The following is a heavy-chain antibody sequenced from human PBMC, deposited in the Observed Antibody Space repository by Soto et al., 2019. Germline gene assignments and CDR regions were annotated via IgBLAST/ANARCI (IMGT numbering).Heavy chain of an antibody. CDR1: GFTFSSYA. Sequence: GGSLRLSCAASGFTFSSYAMSWVRQAPGKGLEWVSPISGSDGRTYSTDSVKGRFTISRDNSRNTAYLQMNSLRVEDTAVYYCAKGVSQYTPLALFDYWGRGTLVTVS. D-gene: IGHD5-18*01. V-gene: IGHV3-23*01. CDR2: ISGSDGRT. CDR3: AKGVSQYTPLALFDY. J-gene: IGHJ4*02.